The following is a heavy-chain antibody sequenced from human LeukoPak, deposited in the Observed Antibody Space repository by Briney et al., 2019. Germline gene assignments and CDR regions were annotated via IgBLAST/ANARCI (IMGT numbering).Heavy chain of an antibody. CDR3: ARDIRGYDFWSGYDYYYGMDV. Sequence: ASVKVSCKASGGTFSSYAISWVRQAPGQGLEWMGGIIPIFGTANYAQKFQGRVTITADESTSTAYMELSSLRSEDTAVYYCARDIRGYDFWSGYDYYYGMDVWGQGTTVTVSS. CDR2: IIPIFGTA. V-gene: IGHV1-69*01. CDR1: GGTFSSYA. D-gene: IGHD3-3*01. J-gene: IGHJ6*02.